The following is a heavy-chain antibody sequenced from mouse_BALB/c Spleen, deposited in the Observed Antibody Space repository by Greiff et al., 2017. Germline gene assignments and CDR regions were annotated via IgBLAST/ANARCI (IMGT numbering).Heavy chain of an antibody. V-gene: IGHV14-1*02. J-gene: IGHJ2*01. Sequence: EVQLQESGAELVRPGALVKLSCKASGFNIKDYYMHWVKQRPEQGLEWIGWIDPENGNTIYDPKFQGKASITADTSSNTAYLQLSSLTSEDTAVYYCARLGYDFDDWGQGTTLTVSS. CDR3: ARLGYDFDD. D-gene: IGHD2-3*01. CDR1: GFNIKDYY. CDR2: IDPENGNT.